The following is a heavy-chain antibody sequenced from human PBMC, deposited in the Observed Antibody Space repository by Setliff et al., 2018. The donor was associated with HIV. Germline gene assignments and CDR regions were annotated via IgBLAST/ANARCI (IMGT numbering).Heavy chain of an antibody. V-gene: IGHV3-23*01. CDR1: GFTFSTFA. J-gene: IGHJ4*02. CDR3: GTYYYGSGKIDY. CDR2: ISNSSPGNT. Sequence: PGGSLRLSCTASGFTFSTFAMNWVRQAPGKGLEWVSAISNSSPGNTYYADSVRCRFTISRDNSKNTLFLQMNSLRAEDTAVYYCGTYYYGSGKIDYWGQGTLVTVSS. D-gene: IGHD3-10*01.